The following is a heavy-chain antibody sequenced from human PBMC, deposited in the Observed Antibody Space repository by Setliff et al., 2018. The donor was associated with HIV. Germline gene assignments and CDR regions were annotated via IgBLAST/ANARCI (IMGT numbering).Heavy chain of an antibody. CDR1: GGSISSSSYY. Sequence: PSETLSLTCTVSGGSISSSSYYWGWIRQPPGKGLEWIGSIYYSGNTYYNPSLKSRVTISVDTSKNQFSLNLSSVTAADTAVYYCARDRMPMASWVPDKWGQGTLVTVSS. V-gene: IGHV4-39*07. CDR3: ARDRMPMASWVPDK. D-gene: IGHD2-2*01. CDR2: IYYSGNT. J-gene: IGHJ4*02.